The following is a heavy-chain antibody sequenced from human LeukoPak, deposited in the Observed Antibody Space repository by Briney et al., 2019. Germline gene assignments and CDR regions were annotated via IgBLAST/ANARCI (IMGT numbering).Heavy chain of an antibody. J-gene: IGHJ4*02. CDR1: GYSFTSYW. D-gene: IGHD4-23*01. Sequence: GESLKISCKGSGYSFTSYWVAWVRQLPGKGLEWMGIIRPMNSDVRYSPSFQGQVAISADRSINTAYLQWSSLTASDTAMYYCASRPFETTVVPWDFYWGQGTQVTVSS. V-gene: IGHV5-51*01. CDR2: IRPMNSDV. CDR3: ASRPFETTVVPWDFY.